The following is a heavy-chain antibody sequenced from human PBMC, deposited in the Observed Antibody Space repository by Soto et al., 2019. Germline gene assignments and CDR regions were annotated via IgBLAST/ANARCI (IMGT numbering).Heavy chain of an antibody. Sequence: QVQLVQSGAEVKEPGSSVKVSCKASGGTFADFIMNWVRQTPGQGLEWMGGIVPMFGTATYAEKFKGRVTISATGSTSTACMELTSLRFEYTAVYYCSGNGTYSRSLSQSSGMDVWGQGTTVTVSS. J-gene: IGHJ6*02. CDR2: IVPMFGTA. V-gene: IGHV1-69*01. D-gene: IGHD6-13*01. CDR3: SGNGTYSRSLSQSSGMDV. CDR1: GGTFADFI.